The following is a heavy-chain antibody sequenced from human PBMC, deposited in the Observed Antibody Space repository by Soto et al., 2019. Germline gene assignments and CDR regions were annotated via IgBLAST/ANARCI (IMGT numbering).Heavy chain of an antibody. V-gene: IGHV4-31*02. Sequence: GKGLERIGYVYYSGSTDYNPSRNSRVTISVDTSKNQGALKLSSVTAADTAVYYCASIFFFRAEDGIQDL. CDR3: ASIFFFRAEDGIQDL. D-gene: IGHD3-3*02. J-gene: IGHJ2*01. CDR2: VYYSGST.